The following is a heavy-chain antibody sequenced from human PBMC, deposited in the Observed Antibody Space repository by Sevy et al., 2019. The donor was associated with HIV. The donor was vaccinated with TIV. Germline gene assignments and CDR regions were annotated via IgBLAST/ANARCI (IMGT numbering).Heavy chain of an antibody. V-gene: IGHV3-7*03. CDR2: IKQGGSEK. J-gene: IGHJ6*02. D-gene: IGHD2-15*01. Sequence: GGSLRLSCAASGFIFSRYWMTWVRQAPGKGLEWVANIKQGGSEKYYVDSVKGRFNISRDNAKNPLYLQMNSLRAEDTAVYYCARDMGYCSGGSCYTWDYYGMDVWGQGTTVTVSS. CDR3: ARDMGYCSGGSCYTWDYYGMDV. CDR1: GFIFSRYW.